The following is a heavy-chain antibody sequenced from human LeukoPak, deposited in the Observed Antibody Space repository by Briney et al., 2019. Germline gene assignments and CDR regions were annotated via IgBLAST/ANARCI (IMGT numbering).Heavy chain of an antibody. CDR2: IYHSGST. CDR1: GYSISSGYY. Sequence: SETLPLTCTVSGYSISSGYYWGWIRQPPGKGLEWIGRIYHSGSTYYNPSLESRVTMSADTSKDQFSLKLSSVTAADTAIYYCARAREYTYYFDYWGQGSLVTVSS. CDR3: ARAREYTYYFDY. J-gene: IGHJ4*02. V-gene: IGHV4-38-2*02. D-gene: IGHD2-2*02.